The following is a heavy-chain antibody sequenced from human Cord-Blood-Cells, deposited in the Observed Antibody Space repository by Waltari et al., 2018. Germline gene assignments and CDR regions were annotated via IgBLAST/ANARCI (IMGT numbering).Heavy chain of an antibody. CDR3: ARGTAADIDY. D-gene: IGHD6-13*01. Sequence: QVQLQQWGAGLLKPSETLSLTCAVYGGSFSGYYWSWIRQPPGKGLEWIGEINHSGSTNYNPSLKSRVTISVDTSKNQFSLKLSSVTAADTAVYYCARGTAADIDYWGQGTLVTVSS. J-gene: IGHJ4*02. CDR1: GGSFSGYY. V-gene: IGHV4-34*01. CDR2: INHSGST.